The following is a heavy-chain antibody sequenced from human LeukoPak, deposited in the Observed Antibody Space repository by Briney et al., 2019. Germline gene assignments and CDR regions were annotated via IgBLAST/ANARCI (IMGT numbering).Heavy chain of an antibody. CDR3: ARNIAAAGPDY. CDR2: IYPGDSDT. V-gene: IGHV5-51*01. J-gene: IGHJ4*02. D-gene: IGHD6-13*01. Sequence: GASLKISCKSSGYSFTSYWIGWVRQMPGKDHEWRGDIYPGDSDTRYRPSFQGQVTISGDKSISTAYLQWSSLKASDTAIYYSARNIAAAGPDYWGQGTLVTVSS. CDR1: GYSFTSYW.